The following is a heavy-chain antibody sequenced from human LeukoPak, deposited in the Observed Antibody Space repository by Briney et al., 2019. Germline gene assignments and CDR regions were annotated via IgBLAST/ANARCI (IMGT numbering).Heavy chain of an antibody. V-gene: IGHV3-9*01. CDR2: ISWNSGSI. J-gene: IGHJ6*02. Sequence: PGRSLRLSCAASGFTFDDCAMHWVRQAPGKGLEWVSGISWNSGSIGYADSVKGRFTISRDNAKNSLYLQMNSLRAEDTALYYCAKVKDPYYYYYGMDVWGQGTTVTVSS. CDR3: AKVKDPYYYYYGMDV. CDR1: GFTFDDCA.